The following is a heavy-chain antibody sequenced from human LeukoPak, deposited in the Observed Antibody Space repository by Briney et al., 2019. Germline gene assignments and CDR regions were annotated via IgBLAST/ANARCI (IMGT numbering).Heavy chain of an antibody. J-gene: IGHJ4*02. D-gene: IGHD4-23*01. CDR2: ISAYNGNT. CDR3: ARDRVVSPRKWGQIMTTVVTPPDY. Sequence: GASVKVSCKASGYTFSSYGISWVRQAPGQGLEWMGWISAYNGNTNYAQKLQGRVTMTTDTSTSTAYMELRSLRSDDTAVYYCARDRVVSPRKWGQIMTTVVTPPDYWGQGTLVTVSS. CDR1: GYTFSSYG. V-gene: IGHV1-18*01.